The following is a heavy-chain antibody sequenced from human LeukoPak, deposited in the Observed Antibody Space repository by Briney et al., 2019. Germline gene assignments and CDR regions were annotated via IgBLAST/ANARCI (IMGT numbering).Heavy chain of an antibody. J-gene: IGHJ6*02. CDR1: GFTFSSYA. CDR2: ISGSGGST. V-gene: IGHV3-23*01. D-gene: IGHD5-12*01. CDR3: AKDEYSGYDSYYYWGMDV. Sequence: TGGSLRLSCAASGFTFSSYAMSWVRQAPGKGLEWVSAISGSGGSTHYADSVKGRFTISRDNSKNPLYLQMNSLRAEDTAVYYCAKDEYSGYDSYYYWGMDVWGQGTTVTVSS.